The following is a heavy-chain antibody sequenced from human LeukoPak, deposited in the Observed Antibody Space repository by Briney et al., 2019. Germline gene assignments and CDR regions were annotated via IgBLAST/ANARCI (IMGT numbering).Heavy chain of an antibody. CDR1: GFTFSSYF. J-gene: IGHJ4*02. Sequence: GGSLRLSCEASGFTFSSYFMSWVRQAPGKGLEWVSTVDVSGGTTYYADSVKGRFTISRDNSKNTLYLQMNSLRADDTAVYYCAKDQTPYSWGQGTLITVSS. V-gene: IGHV3-23*01. CDR3: AKDQTPYS. CDR2: VDVSGGTT. D-gene: IGHD4-23*01.